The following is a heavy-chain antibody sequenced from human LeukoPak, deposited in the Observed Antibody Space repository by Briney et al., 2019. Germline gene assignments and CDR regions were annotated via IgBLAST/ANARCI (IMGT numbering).Heavy chain of an antibody. CDR1: GFTFDDYG. V-gene: IGHV3-20*04. CDR2: INWNGGST. D-gene: IGHD1-14*01. J-gene: IGHJ4*02. CDR3: ARDNPEYFDY. Sequence: GGSLRLSCAASGFTFDDYGMSWVRQAPGKGLEWVSGINWNGGSTGYADSVKGRFTISRDNAKNTLYLQMNSLRAEDTAVYYCARDNPEYFDYWGQGTLVTVSS.